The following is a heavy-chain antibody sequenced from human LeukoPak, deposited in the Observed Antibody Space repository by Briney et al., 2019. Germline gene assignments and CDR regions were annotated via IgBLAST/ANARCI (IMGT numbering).Heavy chain of an antibody. D-gene: IGHD6-6*01. V-gene: IGHV4-31*03. CDR1: GGSISSGGYY. CDR2: IYYSGST. CDR3: ARGLAARQETYYYYYYMDV. J-gene: IGHJ6*03. Sequence: PSETLSLTCTVSGGSISSGGYYRRWIRQHPGKGLEWIGYIYYSGSTYYNPSLKSRVTISVDTSKNQFSLKLSSVTAADTAVYYCARGLAARQETYYYYYYMDVWGKGTTVTVSS.